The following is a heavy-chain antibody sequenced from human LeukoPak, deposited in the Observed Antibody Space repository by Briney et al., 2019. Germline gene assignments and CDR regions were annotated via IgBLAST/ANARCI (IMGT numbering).Heavy chain of an antibody. V-gene: IGHV4-39*01. D-gene: IGHD1-1*01. Sequence: SETLSLTCTVSGGSISGSSYYWGWIRQPPGKGLEWIGSIYYSGSTYYNPSLKSRVTISVDTSKNQFSLKLSSVTATDTAVYYCGRHVQAPSFDPWGQGTLVTVSS. CDR1: GGSISGSSYY. CDR2: IYYSGST. J-gene: IGHJ5*02. CDR3: GRHVQAPSFDP.